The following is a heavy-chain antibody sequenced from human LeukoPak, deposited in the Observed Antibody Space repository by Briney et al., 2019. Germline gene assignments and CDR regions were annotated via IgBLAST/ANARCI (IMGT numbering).Heavy chain of an antibody. CDR1: GGSISSGSYY. Sequence: SETLSHTCTVPGGSISSGSYYWSWIRQPAGKGLEWIGRMHITGSTNYNPSLKSRVTILVDTSKNQFSLKLNSVTAADTAVYYCARASFSAMLNWGQGTLVTVSS. J-gene: IGHJ4*02. V-gene: IGHV4-61*02. CDR3: ARASFSAMLN. CDR2: MHITGST. D-gene: IGHD5-18*01.